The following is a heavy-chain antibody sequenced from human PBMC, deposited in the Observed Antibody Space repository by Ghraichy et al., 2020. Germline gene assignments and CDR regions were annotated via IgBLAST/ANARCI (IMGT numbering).Heavy chain of an antibody. Sequence: SETLSLTCTVSGGSISSYYWSWIRQPPGKGLEWIGYIYYTGSTNYNPSLKSRVTMSVDTSKNQLSLHLTSVTAADTAVYYCARDGLGRGMSFESWGQGTVVTVSS. CDR2: IYYTGST. V-gene: IGHV4-59*01. CDR1: GGSISSYY. J-gene: IGHJ3*02. CDR3: ARDGLGRGMSFES. D-gene: IGHD3-16*01.